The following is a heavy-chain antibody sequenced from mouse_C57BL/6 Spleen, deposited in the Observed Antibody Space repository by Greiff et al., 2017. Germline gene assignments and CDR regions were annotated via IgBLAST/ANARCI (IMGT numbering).Heavy chain of an antibody. Sequence: EVQLQQSGAELVKPGASVKLSCTASGFNITDYYMHWVKQRTEQGLEWIGRIDPEDGETKYAPKFKGKATITADPSSNTAYLQLSSLTSEDTAVYYCAIPFHITTVGGYFDVWGTGTTVTVAS. CDR3: AIPFHITTVGGYFDV. D-gene: IGHD1-1*01. CDR2: IDPEDGET. J-gene: IGHJ1*03. CDR1: GFNITDYY. V-gene: IGHV14-2*01.